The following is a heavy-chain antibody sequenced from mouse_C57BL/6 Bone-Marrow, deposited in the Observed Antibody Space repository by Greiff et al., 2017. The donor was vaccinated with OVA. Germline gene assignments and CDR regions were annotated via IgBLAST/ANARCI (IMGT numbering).Heavy chain of an antibody. V-gene: IGHV1-80*01. D-gene: IGHD4-1*01. J-gene: IGHJ2*01. CDR1: GYAFSSYW. CDR3: ARGTGTLLDYY. Sequence: VMLVESGAELVKPGASVKISCKASGYAFSSYWMNWVKQRPGKGLEWIGQIYPGDGDTNYNGKFKGKATLTADKSSSAAYMQLSSLTSEDSAVYFCARGTGTLLDYYWGQGTTLTVSS. CDR2: IYPGDGDT.